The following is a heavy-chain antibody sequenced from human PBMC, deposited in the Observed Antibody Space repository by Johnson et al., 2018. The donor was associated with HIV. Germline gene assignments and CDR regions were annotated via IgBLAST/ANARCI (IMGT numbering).Heavy chain of an antibody. J-gene: IGHJ3*01. CDR2: IGTAGDT. Sequence: VQLVESGGGVVQPGRSLRLSCVASGFSFSSFAMHWVRQAPGKGLEWVSSIGTAGDTYYSGSVKGRFTISRENAKNSLYLQMNSLRAGDTAVYYCARENWWAFDLWGQGTMVTVSS. V-gene: IGHV3-13*01. CDR3: ARENWWAFDL. CDR1: GFSFSSFA. D-gene: IGHD2-8*02.